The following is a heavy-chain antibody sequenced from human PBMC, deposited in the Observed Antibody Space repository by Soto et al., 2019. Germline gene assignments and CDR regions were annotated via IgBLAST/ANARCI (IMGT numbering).Heavy chain of an antibody. CDR1: GDSVSSNSAA. Sequence: SQTLSLTCVISGDSVSSNSAAWNWIRQSPSRGLEWLGRTYYRSKWYNDYAVSVKSRVTISVDTSKNQFSLKLSSVTAADTAVYYCARQGGFCSSTSCYLRVGSSAFDIWGQGTMVTVSS. CDR2: TYYRSKWYN. D-gene: IGHD2-2*01. V-gene: IGHV6-1*01. J-gene: IGHJ3*02. CDR3: ARQGGFCSSTSCYLRVGSSAFDI.